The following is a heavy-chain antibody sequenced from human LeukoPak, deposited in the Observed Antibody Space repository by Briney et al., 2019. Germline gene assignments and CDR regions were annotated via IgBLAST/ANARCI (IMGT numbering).Heavy chain of an antibody. CDR2: ISDNGYDT. CDR3: VRGGYSSFDY. V-gene: IGHV3-23*01. J-gene: IGHJ4*02. CDR1: GFTFSSSA. Sequence: SGGSLRLSCAASGFTFSSSAMTWVRQAPGKGLEWVSAISDNGYDTFYADSVKGRFTISRDNSKNAVYLQMNSLGAEDTAVYYCVRGGYSSFDYWGQGTLVTVSS. D-gene: IGHD3-10*01.